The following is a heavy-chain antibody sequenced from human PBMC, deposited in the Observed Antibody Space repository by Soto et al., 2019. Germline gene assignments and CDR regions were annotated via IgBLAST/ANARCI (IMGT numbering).Heavy chain of an antibody. Sequence: QVTLKESGPVLVKPTETLTLTCTVSGFSLSNARMGVSWIRQPPGKALEWLAHIFSNDEKSYSTSLKSRLTISKDXXKXQXXLTMTNMDPVDTATYYCARIGEEDGDTGEERYFDLWGRGTLVTVSS. CDR3: ARIGEEDGDTGEERYFDL. J-gene: IGHJ2*01. D-gene: IGHD4-17*01. CDR2: IFSNDEK. V-gene: IGHV2-26*01. CDR1: GFSLSNARMG.